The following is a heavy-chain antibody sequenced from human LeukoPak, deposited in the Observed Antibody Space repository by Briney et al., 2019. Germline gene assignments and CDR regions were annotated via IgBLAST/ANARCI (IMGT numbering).Heavy chain of an antibody. CDR1: GYSINNGYY. V-gene: IGHV4-38-2*01. CDR2: IYRSGTT. CDR3: ARQSGSYYDY. D-gene: IGHD1-26*01. J-gene: IGHJ4*03. Sequence: SETLSLTCAVSGYSINNGYYWGWIRQPPGKGLEWIANIYRSGTTYYNPSLKSRVTISIDTSKNQVSLRLPSVTAADTAVYYCARQSGSYYDYWGQGALVTVSS.